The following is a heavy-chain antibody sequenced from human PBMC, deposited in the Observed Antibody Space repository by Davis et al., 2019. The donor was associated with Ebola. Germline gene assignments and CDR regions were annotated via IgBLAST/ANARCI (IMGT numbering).Heavy chain of an antibody. J-gene: IGHJ4*02. V-gene: IGHV1-69*04. Sequence: AASVKVSCKASGGTFSSYTISWVRQAPGQGLEWMGRIFPILGIANYAQKFQGRVTITADKSTSTAYMELSSLRSEDTAVYYCARDPSGTPQDYWGQGTLVTVSS. CDR2: IFPILGIA. CDR1: GGTFSSYT. CDR3: ARDPSGTPQDY. D-gene: IGHD1-26*01.